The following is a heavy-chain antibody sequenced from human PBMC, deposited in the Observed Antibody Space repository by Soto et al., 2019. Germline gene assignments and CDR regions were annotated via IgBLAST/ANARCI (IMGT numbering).Heavy chain of an antibody. CDR2: INHSGST. CDR1: GDSIRSSSYY. Sequence: SETLSLTCTVSGDSIRSSSYYWGWIRQPPGKGLEWIGEINHSGSTNYNPSLKSRVTISVDTSKNQFSLKLSSVTAADTAVYYCARQGYYDSSGYGIDYWGQGTLVTVSS. D-gene: IGHD3-22*01. V-gene: IGHV4-39*01. J-gene: IGHJ4*02. CDR3: ARQGYYDSSGYGIDY.